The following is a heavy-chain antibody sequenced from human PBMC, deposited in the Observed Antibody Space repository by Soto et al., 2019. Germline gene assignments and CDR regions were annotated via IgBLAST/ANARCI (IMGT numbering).Heavy chain of an antibody. D-gene: IGHD2-15*01. V-gene: IGHV3-30-3*01. CDR1: GFTFSYYA. Sequence: QVQLVESGGGVVQPGRSLRLSCAASGFTFSYYAMHWVRQAPGKGLEWVAVISYEGSNKYHADSVKGRFTISRDNSKNTLYLQMNSLRAEDTAVYYCARDGGDVVVGDDALDIWGQGTMVTVSS. CDR3: ARDGGDVVVGDDALDI. CDR2: ISYEGSNK. J-gene: IGHJ3*02.